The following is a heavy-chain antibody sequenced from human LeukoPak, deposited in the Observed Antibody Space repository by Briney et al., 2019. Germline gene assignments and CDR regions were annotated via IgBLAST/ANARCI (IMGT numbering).Heavy chain of an antibody. CDR3: ARISPAAAGTLDY. D-gene: IGHD6-13*01. CDR1: GYTFTGYY. J-gene: IGHJ4*02. V-gene: IGHV1-2*06. Sequence: ASVKVSCKASGYTFTGYYMHWVRQAPGQGLEWMGRINPNSGGTNYAQKSQGRVTMTRDTSISTAYMELSRLRSDDTAVYYCARISPAAAGTLDYWGQGTLVTVSS. CDR2: INPNSGGT.